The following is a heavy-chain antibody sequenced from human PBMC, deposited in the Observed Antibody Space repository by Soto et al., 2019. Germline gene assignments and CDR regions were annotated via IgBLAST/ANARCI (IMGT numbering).Heavy chain of an antibody. CDR3: ARDSKDIVVVPAGAFDY. CDR2: INPNSGGT. V-gene: IGHV1-2*04. Sequence: ASVKVSCKASGYTFPGYYMHWVRQAPGQGLEWMGWINPNSGGTNYAQKFQGWVTMTRDTSISTAYMELSRLRSDDTAVYYCARDSKDIVVVPAGAFDYWGQGTLVTVSS. CDR1: GYTFPGYY. D-gene: IGHD2-2*01. J-gene: IGHJ4*02.